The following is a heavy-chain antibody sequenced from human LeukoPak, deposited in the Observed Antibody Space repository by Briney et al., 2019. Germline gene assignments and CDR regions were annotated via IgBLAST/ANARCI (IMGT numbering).Heavy chain of an antibody. CDR2: ISGSGGST. V-gene: IGHV3-23*01. J-gene: IGHJ4*02. CDR1: GVTFSSYA. D-gene: IGHD2-15*01. Sequence: WASLRLSCAASGVTFSSYAMSWVRQAPGKGLEWVSAISGSGGSTYYADSVKGRFTIYRDNSKNTLYLQMNSLRAEDTAVYYCANIDIARVNWGQGTLVTVSS. CDR3: ANIDIARVN.